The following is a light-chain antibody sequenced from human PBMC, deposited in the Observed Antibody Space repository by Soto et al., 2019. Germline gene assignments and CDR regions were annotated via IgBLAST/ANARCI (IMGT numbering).Light chain of an antibody. CDR1: QSVSNY. CDR2: DAS. Sequence: EIVLRQSPGTLSLSPGERATLPCRASQSVSNYLSWYQQKPGQAPRLLIYDASIRARGIPDMFSGSESGTDFTLTISRLEPEYFAVYFCQHYGSSYTFGQGTKLEIK. V-gene: IGKV3-20*01. CDR3: QHYGSSYT. J-gene: IGKJ2*01.